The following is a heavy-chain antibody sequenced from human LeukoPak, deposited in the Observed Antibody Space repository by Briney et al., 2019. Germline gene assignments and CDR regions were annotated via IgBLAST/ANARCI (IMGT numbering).Heavy chain of an antibody. D-gene: IGHD3-10*01. Sequence: GGSLRLSCVVSGLTFRSYAMSWVRQAPGKGREWVSTVSGKGDETFYADSVKGRFTLSRDNSKNTLNLQINSLRVEDTAVYYCAKGGHYSFFDRWGQGILVTVSS. V-gene: IGHV3-23*01. J-gene: IGHJ5*02. CDR3: AKGGHYSFFDR. CDR1: GLTFRSYA. CDR2: VSGKGDET.